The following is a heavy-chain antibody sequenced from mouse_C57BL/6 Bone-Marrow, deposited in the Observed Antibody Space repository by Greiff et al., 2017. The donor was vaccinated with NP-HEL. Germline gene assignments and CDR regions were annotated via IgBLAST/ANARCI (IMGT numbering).Heavy chain of an antibody. J-gene: IGHJ2*01. CDR1: GYTFTSYW. V-gene: IGHV1-55*01. D-gene: IGHD1-1*01. CDR3: ARIVEGHFRANYYGSRRYFDY. CDR2: IYPGSGST. Sequence: VQLQQPGAELVKPGASVKMSCKASGYTFTSYWITWVKQRPGQGLAWIGDIYPGSGSTTYNEKFKSKATLTVDTSSSTAYMQLSSLPSEDSAVLYWARIVEGHFRANYYGSRRYFDYWGQGTTLTVST.